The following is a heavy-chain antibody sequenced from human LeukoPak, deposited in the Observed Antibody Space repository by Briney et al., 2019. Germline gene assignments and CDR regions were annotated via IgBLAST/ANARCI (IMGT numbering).Heavy chain of an antibody. J-gene: IGHJ3*02. Sequence: SETLSLTCTVSGGSISSYYWSWIRQPPGKGLEWIGYIDYSGSTNYNPSLKSRVTISVDTSKNQFSLKLSSVTAADTAVYYCARGPRYFDWLLSGHDAFDIWGQGTMVSVSS. V-gene: IGHV4-59*01. CDR2: IDYSGST. D-gene: IGHD3-9*01. CDR1: GGSISSYY. CDR3: ARGPRYFDWLLSGHDAFDI.